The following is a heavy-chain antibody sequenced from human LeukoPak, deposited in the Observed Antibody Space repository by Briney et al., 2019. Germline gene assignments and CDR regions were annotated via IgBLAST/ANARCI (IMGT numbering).Heavy chain of an antibody. V-gene: IGHV3-21*01. Sequence: GGSLRLSCAASGFIFSTYSMSWVRQAPGKGLEWVSSISSTSSYIYYADSVKGRFTFSRDKAKNSLYLQINSLRVEDTAVYYCARDRTGPDAFDIWGQGTMVTVSS. J-gene: IGHJ3*02. CDR3: ARDRTGPDAFDI. CDR2: ISSTSSYI. CDR1: GFIFSTYS.